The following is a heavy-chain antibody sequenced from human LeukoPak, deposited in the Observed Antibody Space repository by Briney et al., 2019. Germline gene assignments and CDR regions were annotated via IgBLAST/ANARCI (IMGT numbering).Heavy chain of an antibody. D-gene: IGHD3-16*01. CDR2: IRGDGNT. Sequence: GGSLRLSCAASGFTYSSYSMYWVRQTPRKGLEWVSEIRGDGNTYYADSVKGRFAISRDDSKNTLFLQMHSLRVEDTAIYYCARLVGVSPLDFWGRGTLVTVSS. CDR1: GFTYSSYS. J-gene: IGHJ4*02. CDR3: ARLVGVSPLDF. V-gene: IGHV3-23*01.